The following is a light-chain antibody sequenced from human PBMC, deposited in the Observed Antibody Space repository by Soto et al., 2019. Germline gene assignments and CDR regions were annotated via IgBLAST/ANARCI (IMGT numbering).Light chain of an antibody. CDR1: SSDVGGYNY. V-gene: IGLV2-8*01. CDR3: SSYAGSSNV. CDR2: EVN. J-gene: IGLJ1*01. Sequence: LTQPPSASGSPGQSVAISCTGTSSDVGGYNYVSWYQRHPGKAPKLMIYEVNKRPSGVPDRFSGSKSGNTASLTVSGLQAEDEADYYCSSYAGSSNVFGTGTKVTVL.